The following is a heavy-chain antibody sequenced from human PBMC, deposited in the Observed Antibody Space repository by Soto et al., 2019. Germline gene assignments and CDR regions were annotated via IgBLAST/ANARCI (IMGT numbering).Heavy chain of an antibody. CDR2: IIPILGIA. J-gene: IGHJ3*02. CDR3: ARGLEMAPFAFDI. Sequence: QVQLVQSGAELKKPGSSVKVSCKASGGTFSSYTISWVRQAPGQGLEWMGRIIPILGIANYAQKFQGRVTITADKSTSTAYMELSSLRSEDTAVYYCARGLEMAPFAFDIWGQGTMVTVSS. V-gene: IGHV1-69*02. D-gene: IGHD5-12*01. CDR1: GGTFSSYT.